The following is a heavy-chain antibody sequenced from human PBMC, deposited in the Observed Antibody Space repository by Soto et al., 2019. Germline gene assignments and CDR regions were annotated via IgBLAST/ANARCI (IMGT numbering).Heavy chain of an antibody. V-gene: IGHV3-74*03. CDR2: VNPDGSIT. Sequence: EVQLMESGGGLVQPGGSLRLSCTASGFTFSNYWVNWVRQAPGKGLVWVSRVNPDGSITTYADSVKGRFSISRDNARNTVYLQRDSLSGDDTAVHLCARGPRSDPLYLDSWGQGALVTVSS. CDR3: ARGPRSDPLYLDS. CDR1: GFTFSNYW. J-gene: IGHJ4*02.